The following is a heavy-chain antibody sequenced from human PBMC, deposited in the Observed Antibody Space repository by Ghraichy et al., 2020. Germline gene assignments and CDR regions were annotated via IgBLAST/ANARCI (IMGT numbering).Heavy chain of an antibody. CDR1: GFTFSNYA. D-gene: IGHD2-8*01. CDR3: ARAPLLACTHAVCYHFDS. Sequence: GGSLRLSCAASGFTFSNYAINWVRHAPGKRLEWVASITGPGRGTYYADSVKGRFTISRDNSKNTTYLQMNIVRAEDTAVYYCARAPLLACTHAVCYHFDSWGQGTLVSVSS. CDR2: ITGPGRGT. V-gene: IGHV3-23*01. J-gene: IGHJ4*02.